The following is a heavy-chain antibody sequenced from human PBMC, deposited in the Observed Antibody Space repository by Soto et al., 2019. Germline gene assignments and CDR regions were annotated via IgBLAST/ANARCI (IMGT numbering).Heavy chain of an antibody. CDR3: AHRINTVTTSMGWYFDL. CDR1: GFSLSTSGVG. J-gene: IGHJ2*01. CDR2: IYWNDDK. Sequence: QITLKESGPTLVKPTQTLTLTCTFSGFSLSTSGVGVGWIRQPPGKALEWLALIYWNDDKRYSPSLKSRLTITKDTSKNQVVLTMTNMDPVDTATYYCAHRINTVTTSMGWYFDLWGRGTLVTVSS. V-gene: IGHV2-5*01. D-gene: IGHD4-17*01.